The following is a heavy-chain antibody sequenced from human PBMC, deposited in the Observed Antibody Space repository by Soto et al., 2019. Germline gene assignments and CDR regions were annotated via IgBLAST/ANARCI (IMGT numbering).Heavy chain of an antibody. CDR2: IIPIIGIA. D-gene: IGHD2-15*01. CDR1: GGTFSSYT. J-gene: IGHJ2*01. Sequence: SVKVSCKASGGTFSSYTISWVRQAPGQGLEWMGRIIPIIGIANYAQKFQGRVTITADKSTSTAYMYMSSLRSEETAVYYCARDRRPYCSGGSCNSYWYYDFWGRGTLVTVSS. CDR3: ARDRRPYCSGGSCNSYWYYDF. V-gene: IGHV1-69*04.